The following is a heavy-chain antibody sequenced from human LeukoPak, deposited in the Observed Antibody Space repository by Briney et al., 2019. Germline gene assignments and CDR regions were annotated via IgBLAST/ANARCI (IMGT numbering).Heavy chain of an antibody. CDR1: GGSVSSGSYY. CDR3: ARQMITFGRVIVLLDAFDI. Sequence: SETLSLTCTVSGGSVSSGSYYWSWIRQPPGKGLEWIGYIYYSGSTNYNPSLKSRVTISVDTSKNQFSLKLSSVTAADTAVYYCARQMITFGRVIVLLDAFDIWGQGTMVTVSS. CDR2: IYYSGST. V-gene: IGHV4-61*01. J-gene: IGHJ3*02. D-gene: IGHD3-16*02.